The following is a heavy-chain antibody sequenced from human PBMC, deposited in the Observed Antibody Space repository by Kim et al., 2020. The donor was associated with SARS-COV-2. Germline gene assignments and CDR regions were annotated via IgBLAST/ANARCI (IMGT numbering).Heavy chain of an antibody. CDR1: GFTFSSYA. J-gene: IGHJ6*02. V-gene: IGHV3-64*01. D-gene: IGHD2-15*01. Sequence: GGSLRLSCAASGFTFSSYAMHWVRQAPGKGLEYVSAISSNGGSTYYANSVKGRFTISRDNSKNTLYLQMGSLRAEDMAVYYCARDSSGYCSGGSCYVHYYSGMDVWGQGTTVTVSS. CDR2: ISSNGGST. CDR3: ARDSSGYCSGGSCYVHYYSGMDV.